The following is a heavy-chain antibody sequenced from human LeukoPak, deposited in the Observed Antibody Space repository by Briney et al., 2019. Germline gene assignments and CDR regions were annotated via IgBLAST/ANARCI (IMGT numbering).Heavy chain of an antibody. CDR2: IYSGGST. V-gene: IGHV3-66*01. CDR1: GFTVSSNY. D-gene: IGHD6-13*01. Sequence: GGSLRLSCAASGFTVSSNYMSWVRQAPGKGLEWVSVIYSGGSTYYADSVKGRFTISRDNSKNTLYLQMNSLRAEDTAVYYCAKDFGGIAAAGTLDYWGQGTLVTVSS. CDR3: AKDFGGIAAAGTLDY. J-gene: IGHJ4*02.